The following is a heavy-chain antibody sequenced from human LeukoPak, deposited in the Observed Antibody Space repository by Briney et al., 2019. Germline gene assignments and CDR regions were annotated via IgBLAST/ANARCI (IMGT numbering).Heavy chain of an antibody. Sequence: GGSLRLSCAASGFTFSNYWMTWVRQAPGKGLEWVANIKQDGSEKYYVGSVKGRFTISRDNAKNALYLQMNSLRVEDTAVYYCARVYHSTSGRAIDYWGQGTLVTVSS. CDR3: ARVYHSTSGRAIDY. J-gene: IGHJ4*02. V-gene: IGHV3-7*01. D-gene: IGHD6-6*01. CDR2: IKQDGSEK. CDR1: GFTFSNYW.